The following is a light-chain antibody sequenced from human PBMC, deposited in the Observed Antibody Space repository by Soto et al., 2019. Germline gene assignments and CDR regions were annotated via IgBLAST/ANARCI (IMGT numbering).Light chain of an antibody. CDR3: QQRRNWPVT. Sequence: DFVMTQSPLSLPVTLGQPASISCRSSQSLVYSDGNTYLAWYQQKCGQAPRLVIFDASSRASGVPARFSGSGSGTDFTLAISSLEPEDFEIYYCQQRRNWPVTFGGGTKVDIK. CDR2: DAS. V-gene: IGKV2-30*01. CDR1: QSLVYSDGNTY. J-gene: IGKJ4*01.